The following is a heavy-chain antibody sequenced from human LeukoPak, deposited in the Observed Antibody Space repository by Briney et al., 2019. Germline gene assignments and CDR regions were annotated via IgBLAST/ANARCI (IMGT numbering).Heavy chain of an antibody. D-gene: IGHD3-22*01. J-gene: IGHJ4*02. Sequence: ASVKVSCKASGYTFTGYYMHWVRQAPGQGLEWMGRINPNSGGTNYAQKFQGRVTMTRDTSISTAYMELSRLRSDDTAVYYCARSDSSGHYLGYWGQGTLVTVSS. V-gene: IGHV1-2*06. CDR3: ARSDSSGHYLGY. CDR1: GYTFTGYY. CDR2: INPNSGGT.